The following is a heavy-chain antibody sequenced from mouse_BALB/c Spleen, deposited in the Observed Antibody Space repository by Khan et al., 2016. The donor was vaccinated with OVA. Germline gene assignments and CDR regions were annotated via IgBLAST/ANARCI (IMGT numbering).Heavy chain of an antibody. J-gene: IGHJ3*01. CDR2: VNPNNGNT. V-gene: IGHV1-26*01. CDR3: ARGYDFFAY. CDR1: GYSFTVYY. Sequence: VQLKQSGPDLVKPGASVKISCKASGYSFTVYYMSWVKQSPGKSPEWIGRVNPNNGNTNYNQKFKDKAILTVDKSSKTAYMELRSLTSEDSAVYYCARGYDFFAYWGQGTLVTVSA. D-gene: IGHD2-14*01.